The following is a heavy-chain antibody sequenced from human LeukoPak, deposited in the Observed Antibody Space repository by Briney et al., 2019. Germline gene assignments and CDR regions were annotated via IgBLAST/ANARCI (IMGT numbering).Heavy chain of an antibody. J-gene: IGHJ4*02. D-gene: IGHD2-15*01. Sequence: SETLSLTCTVSGGSFSTYYWSWIRQPPGKGLEWIGYIYYSGSTNYNPSLKSRVAISVDTSKNQFSLKLSSVTAADTAVYYCARDEGDGSYFDNWGQGTLVTVSS. CDR3: ARDEGDGSYFDN. CDR1: GGSFSTYY. CDR2: IYYSGST. V-gene: IGHV4-59*01.